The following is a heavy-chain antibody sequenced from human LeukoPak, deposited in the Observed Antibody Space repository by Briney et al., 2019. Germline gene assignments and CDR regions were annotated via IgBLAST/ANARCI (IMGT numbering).Heavy chain of an antibody. CDR2: ISNDGSNK. CDR3: AKDGFCSGASCYPNHFDP. CDR1: GFTFSPYA. D-gene: IGHD2-2*01. V-gene: IGHV3-30*18. Sequence: GGSLRLSCAASGFTFSPYAMLWVRQAPGKGLEWVALISNDGSNKYYADSVKGRSTISRDNSKNTLDLQMNSLRAEDTAVYYCAKDGFCSGASCYPNHFDPWGQGTLVTVSS. J-gene: IGHJ5*02.